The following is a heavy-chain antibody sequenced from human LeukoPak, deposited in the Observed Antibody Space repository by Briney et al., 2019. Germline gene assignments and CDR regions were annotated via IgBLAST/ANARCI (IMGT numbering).Heavy chain of an antibody. J-gene: IGHJ5*02. CDR1: GGSINSYY. CDR3: ARALRGFLNNWFDP. D-gene: IGHD3-10*01. Sequence: SETLSLTCTVSGGSINSYYWSWIRQPPGKGLEWVGYIYYSGSTNYNPSLKSRVTISVDTSKNQFSLKLSSVTAADTAVYYCARALRGFLNNWFDPWGQGTLVTVSS. V-gene: IGHV4-59*01. CDR2: IYYSGST.